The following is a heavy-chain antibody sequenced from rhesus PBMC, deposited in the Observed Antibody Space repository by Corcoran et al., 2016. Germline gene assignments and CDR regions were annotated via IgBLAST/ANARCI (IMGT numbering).Heavy chain of an antibody. Sequence: QVQLQESGPGLVKPSETLSLTCAVSGGSINSNYWSWNRQDPGKGLAWLGRIHGPSATIDYHPSLMGRVTISADTSKNQVSLKLSSVTAADTAVYYCARDSITTDFAYWGQGVLVTVSS. J-gene: IGHJ4*01. CDR3: ARDSITTDFAY. D-gene: IGHD5-36*01. CDR1: GGSINSNY. V-gene: IGHV4-147*01. CDR2: IHGPSATI.